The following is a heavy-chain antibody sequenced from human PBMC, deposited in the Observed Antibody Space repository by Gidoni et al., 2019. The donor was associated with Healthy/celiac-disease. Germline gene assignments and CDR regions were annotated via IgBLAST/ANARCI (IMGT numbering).Heavy chain of an antibody. J-gene: IGHJ4*02. CDR2: VYYSGRT. Sequence: SGCSISSSRYYWGWLRQPPGKGLEWIGSVYYSGRTYYNPSLKSLVTISVDTSKNQCSLKLSSVTAADTAVYYGARRDSGGYYSNWGQGTLVTVSS. CDR1: GCSISSSRYY. D-gene: IGHD3-22*01. V-gene: IGHV4-39*01. CDR3: ARRDSGGYYSN.